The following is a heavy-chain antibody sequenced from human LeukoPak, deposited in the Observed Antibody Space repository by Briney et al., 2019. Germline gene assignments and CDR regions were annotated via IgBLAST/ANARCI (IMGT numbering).Heavy chain of an antibody. D-gene: IGHD5-12*01. Sequence: GGSLRLSCAASGFTFSSYSMNWVRQAPGKGLEWVSGISGSGASTYYADSVKGRFTISRDNSKNTLYLQMNSLRAEDTAVYYCAKSLGGYDCWGQGTLVTVSS. J-gene: IGHJ4*02. CDR3: AKSLGGYDC. CDR1: GFTFSSYS. CDR2: ISGSGAST. V-gene: IGHV3-23*01.